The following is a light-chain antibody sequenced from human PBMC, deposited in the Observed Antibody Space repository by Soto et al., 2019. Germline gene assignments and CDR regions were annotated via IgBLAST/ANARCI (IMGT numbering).Light chain of an antibody. CDR1: QDTSNY. CDR3: QQYDNLPMYT. J-gene: IGKJ2*01. Sequence: DIQMTQSPSSMSASVGDRVTITCQASQDTSNYLNWYQQKPGKAPKLLIYDASNLETGVPSRFSGSGPGTYFTFTISSLQPEDIATYYCQQYDNLPMYTFGQGTKLEIK. V-gene: IGKV1-33*01. CDR2: DAS.